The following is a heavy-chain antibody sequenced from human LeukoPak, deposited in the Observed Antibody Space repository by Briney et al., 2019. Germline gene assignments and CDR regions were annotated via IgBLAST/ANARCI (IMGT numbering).Heavy chain of an antibody. V-gene: IGHV4-34*01. CDR2: INHSGST. J-gene: IGHJ5*02. CDR3: ARQGFGVVIRWFDP. Sequence: PSETLSLTCAVYGGSFSGYYWSWIRQPPGKGLEWIGEINHSGSTNYNPSLKSRVTISVDTSKNQFSLKLSSVTAADTAVYYCARQGFGVVIRWFDPWGQGTLVTVSS. CDR1: GGSFSGYY. D-gene: IGHD3-3*01.